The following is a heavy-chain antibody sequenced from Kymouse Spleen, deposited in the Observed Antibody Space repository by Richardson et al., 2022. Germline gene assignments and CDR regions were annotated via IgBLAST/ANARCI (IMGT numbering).Heavy chain of an antibody. CDR3: ARVGSSGFFFDY. V-gene: IGHV4-34*01. J-gene: IGHJ4*02. CDR1: GGSFSGYY. D-gene: IGHD6-19*01. CDR2: INHSGST. Sequence: QVQLQQWGAGLLKPSETLSLTCAVYGGSFSGYYWSWIRQPPGKGLEWIGEINHSGSTNYNPSLKSRVTISVDTSKNQFSLKLSSVTAADTAVYYCARVGSSGFFFDYWGQGTLVTVSS.